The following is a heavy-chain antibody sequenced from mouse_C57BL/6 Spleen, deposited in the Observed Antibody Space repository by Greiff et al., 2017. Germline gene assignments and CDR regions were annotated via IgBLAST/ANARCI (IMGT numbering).Heavy chain of an antibody. CDR1: GYTFTSYW. D-gene: IGHD2-3*01. J-gene: IGHJ3*01. Sequence: VQLQQPGAELVKPGASVKLSCKASGYTFTSYWMHWVKQRPGQGLEWIGMIHPNSGSTNYNEKFKSKATLTVDKSSSTAYMQLSSLTSEDSAVYYCARRSYDGYYDWFAYWGQGTLVTASA. CDR2: IHPNSGST. CDR3: ARRSYDGYYDWFAY. V-gene: IGHV1-64*01.